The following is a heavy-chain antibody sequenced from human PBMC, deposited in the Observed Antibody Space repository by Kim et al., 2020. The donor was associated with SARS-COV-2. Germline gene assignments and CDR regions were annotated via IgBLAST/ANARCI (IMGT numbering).Heavy chain of an antibody. CDR1: RGSISSRSYY. D-gene: IGHD6-25*01. J-gene: IGHJ4*02. CDR2: IYYSGST. V-gene: IGHV4-39*01. Sequence: SETLSLTCTVSRGSISSRSYYWGWIRQPPGKGLEWIGSIYYSGSTYYNPSLKSRVTISVDTSKNQFSLKLSSVTAADTAVYYCAGHRLCDYDYWGQGTLVTVSS. CDR3: AGHRLCDYDY.